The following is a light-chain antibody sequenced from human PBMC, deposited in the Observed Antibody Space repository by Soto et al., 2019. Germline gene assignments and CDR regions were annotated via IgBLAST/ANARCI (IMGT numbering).Light chain of an antibody. CDR1: RAISNH. J-gene: IGKJ2*01. Sequence: DIQMTQSPSSLSASVGDRVTITCQASRAISNHLNWYQQKPGKAPKLLIYDASNLETGVPSRFSGSGSGTDFTFTISSLQPEDIATFYCQQYDDLPYTFGQGTNLEIK. CDR2: DAS. CDR3: QQYDDLPYT. V-gene: IGKV1-33*01.